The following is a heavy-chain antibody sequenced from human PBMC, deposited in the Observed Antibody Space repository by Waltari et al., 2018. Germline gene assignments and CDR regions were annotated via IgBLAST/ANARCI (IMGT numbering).Heavy chain of an antibody. CDR1: GYNFINSE. J-gene: IGHJ4*02. CDR3: ARSSSAIYGRVPFDY. Sequence: QVQLVQSGAEVKKPGTSVTVSCTTSGYNFINSEINWIRQAPGQGLEWMGWTNPKSGNSGYAQRFQGRLSISRNTSSTTAYMELSSLRSEDTAVYYCARSSSAIYGRVPFDYWGQGTLIIVSS. V-gene: IGHV1-8*03. D-gene: IGHD3-22*01. CDR2: TNPKSGNS.